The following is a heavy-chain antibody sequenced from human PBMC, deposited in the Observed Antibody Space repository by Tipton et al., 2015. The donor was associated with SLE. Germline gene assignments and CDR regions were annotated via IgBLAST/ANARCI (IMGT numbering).Heavy chain of an antibody. CDR1: GDSIISSY. CDR3: ASARDHWLVYDY. Sequence: TLSLTCTVSGDSIISSYWSWIRQPPGKGLEWIGYIYYSGTTNYNPSLKSRVTISVDTSKNQVSLKLSSVTAADTAVYYCASARDHWLVYDYWGRGTLVTVSS. D-gene: IGHD6-19*01. CDR2: IYYSGTT. V-gene: IGHV4-59*01. J-gene: IGHJ4*02.